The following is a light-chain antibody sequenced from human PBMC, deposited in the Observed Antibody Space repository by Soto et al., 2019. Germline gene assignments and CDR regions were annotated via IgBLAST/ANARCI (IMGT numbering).Light chain of an antibody. Sequence: EIVMTQSPATLSVSPGERATLSCRASRSVSTNLGWYQQKPGQAPRLLIYGASTRATGVPARFSGSGSGTEFTLTISSLQSEAFAVYYCQQYNNWPPVTFGQGTKLEIK. J-gene: IGKJ2*01. CDR2: GAS. CDR3: QQYNNWPPVT. V-gene: IGKV3-15*01. CDR1: RSVSTN.